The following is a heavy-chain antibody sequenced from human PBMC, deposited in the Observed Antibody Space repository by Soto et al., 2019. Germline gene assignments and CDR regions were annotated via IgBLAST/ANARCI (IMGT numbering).Heavy chain of an antibody. V-gene: IGHV1-18*04. CDR1: GYTFTNYG. CDR3: ARDRVAGIWGDAFDI. D-gene: IGHD3-16*01. CDR2: INPYNANT. Sequence: QVQLVQSGTEVKKPGASVKVSCKTSGYTFTNYGINWVRQAPGQGLEWMGWINPYNANTNYAQKLQGRVTMTTDTSTTTAYMDLRSLTSDDTAGYYCARDRVAGIWGDAFDIWGQGTVVTVSS. J-gene: IGHJ3*02.